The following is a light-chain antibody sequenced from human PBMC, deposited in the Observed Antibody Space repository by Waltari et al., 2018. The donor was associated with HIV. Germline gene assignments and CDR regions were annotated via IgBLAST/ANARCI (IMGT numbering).Light chain of an antibody. J-gene: IGLJ2*01. Sequence: SYELKQPPAVSVSPGQTARITCSGDSLPKQYVYWYQQKPGLAPILLIYKDVERPSGIPERFSGSSSVTTVTLTVSRVQAQDEADYFCQSADSSGSLLVFGGGTKLIVL. CDR1: SLPKQY. CDR3: QSADSSGSLLV. CDR2: KDV. V-gene: IGLV3-25*03.